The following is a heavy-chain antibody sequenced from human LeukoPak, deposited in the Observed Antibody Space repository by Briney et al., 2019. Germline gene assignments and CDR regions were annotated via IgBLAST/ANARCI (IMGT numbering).Heavy chain of an antibody. CDR1: GYTFTGYS. Sequence: ASVKVSCKASGYTFTGYSMRWVRQAPGQGLEWMGWINPNSGGTNYAQKFQGRVTMTRDTSISTAYMELSRLRSDDTAVYYCATHPRGSGWYYGMDVWGQGTTVTVSS. J-gene: IGHJ6*02. V-gene: IGHV1-2*02. CDR3: ATHPRGSGWYYGMDV. CDR2: INPNSGGT. D-gene: IGHD6-19*01.